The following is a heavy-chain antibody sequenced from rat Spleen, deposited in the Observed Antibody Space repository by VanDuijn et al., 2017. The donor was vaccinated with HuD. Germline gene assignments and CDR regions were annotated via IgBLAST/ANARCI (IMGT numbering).Heavy chain of an antibody. J-gene: IGHJ2*01. CDR1: GFTFSDYY. V-gene: IGHV5-7*01. D-gene: IGHD1-9*01. CDR2: ISYDGRGT. CDR3: ARRHYGYTDYFDY. Sequence: EVQLAGSGGGLVQPGRSLKLSCAASGFTFSDYYMAWVRQAPKKGLEWVATISYDGRGTYYGDSVKGRFTISRDNAKSTLSLQMDSLRSEDTATYYCARRHYGYTDYFDYWGQGVMVTVSS.